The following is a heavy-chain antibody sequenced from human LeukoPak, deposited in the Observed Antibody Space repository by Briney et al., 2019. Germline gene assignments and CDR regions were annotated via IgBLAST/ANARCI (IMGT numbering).Heavy chain of an antibody. J-gene: IGHJ6*02. Sequence: GRSLRLSCAASGFTFSSYAMHWARQAPGKGLEWVAVISYDGSNKYYADSVKGRFTISRDNSKNTLYLQMNSLRAEDTAVYYCARESLTYDILTGSFSYYGMDVWGQGTTVTVSS. CDR3: ARESLTYDILTGSFSYYGMDV. V-gene: IGHV3-30*04. CDR2: ISYDGSNK. CDR1: GFTFSSYA. D-gene: IGHD3-9*01.